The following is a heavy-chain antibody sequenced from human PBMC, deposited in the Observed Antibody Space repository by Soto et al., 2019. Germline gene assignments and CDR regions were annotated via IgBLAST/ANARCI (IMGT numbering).Heavy chain of an antibody. Sequence: GGSLRLSCAASGFTVSSYWMHWVRQAPGKGLVWVSRINSDGSSTSYADPVKGRFTISRDNAKNTLYLQMNSLRAEDTAVYYCARDLAKYYDILTGYYDYWGQGTLVTVSS. V-gene: IGHV3-74*01. J-gene: IGHJ4*02. D-gene: IGHD3-9*01. CDR3: ARDLAKYYDILTGYYDY. CDR2: INSDGSST. CDR1: GFTVSSYW.